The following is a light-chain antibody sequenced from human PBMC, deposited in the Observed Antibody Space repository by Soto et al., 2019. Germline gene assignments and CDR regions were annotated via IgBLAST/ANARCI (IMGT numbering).Light chain of an antibody. J-gene: IGKJ5*01. CDR3: QQLFSFPPT. CDR1: QGSNKY. V-gene: IGKV1-9*01. CDR2: VAA. Sequence: DIQLTQSPSFLSASVGARVTITCRASQGSNKYLSWYQQKPGKDHNLLNYVAATLQSGVPSRFSGSGSGAELTLTIDSLQPEDLASYYCQQLFSFPPTFGQGTRLEIK.